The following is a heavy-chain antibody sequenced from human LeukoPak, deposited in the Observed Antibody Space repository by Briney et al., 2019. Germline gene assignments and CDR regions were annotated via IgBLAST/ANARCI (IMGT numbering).Heavy chain of an antibody. CDR3: ARAEGGATITDY. V-gene: IGHV4-61*02. J-gene: IGHJ4*02. CDR1: GGSISSGSYY. CDR2: IYTSGST. D-gene: IGHD5-12*01. Sequence: SQTLSLTCTVSGGSISSGSYYWSWIRQPAGKGLEWIGRIYTSGSTNYNPSLKSRVTISVDTSKNQFSLKLSSVTAADTAVYYCARAEGGATITDYWGQGTLVTVSS.